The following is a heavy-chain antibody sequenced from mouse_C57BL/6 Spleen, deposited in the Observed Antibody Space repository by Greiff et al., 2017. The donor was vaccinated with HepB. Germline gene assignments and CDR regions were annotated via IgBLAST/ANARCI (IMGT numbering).Heavy chain of an antibody. J-gene: IGHJ1*03. CDR2: ISYDGSN. Sequence: ESGPGLVKPSQSLSLTCSVTGYSITSGYYWNWIRQFPGNKLEWMGYISYDGSNNYNPSLKNRISITRDTSKNQFFLKLNSVTTEDTATYYCARGGWDEWYFDVWGTGTTVTVSS. CDR3: ARGGWDEWYFDV. CDR1: GYSITSGYY. D-gene: IGHD4-1*01. V-gene: IGHV3-6*01.